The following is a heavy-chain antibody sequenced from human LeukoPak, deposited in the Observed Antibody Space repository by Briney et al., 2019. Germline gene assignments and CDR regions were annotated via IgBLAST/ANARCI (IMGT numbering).Heavy chain of an antibody. CDR1: GFTFSNYW. CDR3: AREGAATTIDY. CDR2: INTDGSRT. V-gene: IGHV3-74*01. J-gene: IGHJ4*02. D-gene: IGHD6-25*01. Sequence: GGSLRLSCAASGFTFSNYWMHWVRQAPGQGLVWVSRINTDGSRTTYADSVKGRFTISRDYAKNTLYLQLNSLRGEDTAVYYCAREGAATTIDYWGQGTLPTVSS.